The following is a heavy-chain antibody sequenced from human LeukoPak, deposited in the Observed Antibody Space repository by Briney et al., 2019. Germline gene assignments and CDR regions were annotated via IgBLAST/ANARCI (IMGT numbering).Heavy chain of an antibody. D-gene: IGHD5-18*01. CDR2: ISAYNGNT. CDR1: GYTFTSYG. Sequence: ASVKVSCKASGYTFTSYGISWVRQAPGQGLEWMGWISAYNGNTNYAQKLQGRVTMTTDTSASTAYMELSSLRSEDMAVYYCARLDTAMEGFDYWGQGTLVTVSS. V-gene: IGHV1-18*03. CDR3: ARLDTAMEGFDY. J-gene: IGHJ4*02.